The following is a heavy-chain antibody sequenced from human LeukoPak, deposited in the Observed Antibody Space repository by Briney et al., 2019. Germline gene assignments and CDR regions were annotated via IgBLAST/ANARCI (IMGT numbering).Heavy chain of an antibody. CDR3: ARRRGYYDSGNYYGLDIDY. V-gene: IGHV4-34*01. CDR2: INHSGTT. Sequence: SETLSLTCAFYGESFSGYYWSWIRQPPGKGLEWIGEINHSGTTNYNPSLKSRVTISVDTSKNQFSLKLTSVTAADTAVYYCARRRGYYDSGNYYGLDIDYWGQGTLVTVSS. J-gene: IGHJ4*02. D-gene: IGHD3-10*01. CDR1: GESFSGYY.